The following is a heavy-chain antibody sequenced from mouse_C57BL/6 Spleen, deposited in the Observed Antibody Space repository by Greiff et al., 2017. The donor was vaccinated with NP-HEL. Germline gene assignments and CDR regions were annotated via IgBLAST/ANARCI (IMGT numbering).Heavy chain of an antibody. J-gene: IGHJ1*03. Sequence: TDYNAAFISRLSISKDNSKSQVFFKMNSLQANDTAIYYCARECMITISYWYFDDWGTGTTVTVSS. CDR3: ARECMITISYWYFDD. CDR2: T. V-gene: IGHV2-2*02. D-gene: IGHD2-4*01.